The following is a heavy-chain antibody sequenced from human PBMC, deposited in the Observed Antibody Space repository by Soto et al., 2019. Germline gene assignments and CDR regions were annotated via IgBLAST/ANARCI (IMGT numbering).Heavy chain of an antibody. V-gene: IGHV1-69*13. CDR2: IIPIFGTA. Sequence: SVKVSCKASGGTFSSYAISWVLQAPGQGLEWRGLIIPIFGTANYAQKFQGRVTITADESTSTAYMELSSLRPEDTAVYYCAAPVGAITGTTGDHYYYYYGMDVWGQGTTVTVSS. CDR3: AAPVGAITGTTGDHYYYYYGMDV. CDR1: GGTFSSYA. J-gene: IGHJ6*02. D-gene: IGHD1-7*01.